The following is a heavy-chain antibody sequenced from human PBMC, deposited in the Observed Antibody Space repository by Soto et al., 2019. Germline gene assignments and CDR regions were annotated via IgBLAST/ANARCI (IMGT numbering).Heavy chain of an antibody. CDR3: ARGRTGYDFWSGYYYYYYGMDV. CDR2: MNPNSGNT. J-gene: IGHJ6*02. D-gene: IGHD3-3*01. V-gene: IGHV1-8*01. Sequence: GASVKVSCKASGYTFTSYDINWVRQATGQGLEWMGWMNPNSGNTGYAQKFQGRVTMTRNTSISTAYMELSSLRSEDTAVYYCARGRTGYDFWSGYYYYYYGMDVWAQGTTVTVS. CDR1: GYTFTSYD.